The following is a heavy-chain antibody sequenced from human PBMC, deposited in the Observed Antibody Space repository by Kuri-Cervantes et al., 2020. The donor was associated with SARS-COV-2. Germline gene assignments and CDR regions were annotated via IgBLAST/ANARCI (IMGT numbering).Heavy chain of an antibody. CDR2: IYHSGSA. V-gene: IGHV4-38-2*02. J-gene: IGHJ6*02. Sequence: GSLRLSCAVSGYSISSGYYWGWIRQPPGKGLEWTGSIYHSGSAYYNPSLKSRVTISVDTSKNQFSLKLSSVTAADTAVYYCARDRRRGMDVWGQGTTVTVSS. CDR3: ARDRRRGMDV. CDR1: GYSISSGYY.